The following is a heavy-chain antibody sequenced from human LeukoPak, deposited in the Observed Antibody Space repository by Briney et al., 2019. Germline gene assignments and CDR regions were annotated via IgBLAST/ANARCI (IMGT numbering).Heavy chain of an antibody. V-gene: IGHV3-21*01. CDR1: GFTFSSYS. Sequence: GGSLRLSCAAPGFTFSSYSMNWVRQAPGKGLEWVSSISSSSSYIYYADSVKGRFTISRDNAKNSLYLQMNSLRAEDTAVYYCARDLDSRFDYWGQGTLVTVSS. CDR2: ISSSSSYI. D-gene: IGHD6-13*01. CDR3: ARDLDSRFDY. J-gene: IGHJ4*02.